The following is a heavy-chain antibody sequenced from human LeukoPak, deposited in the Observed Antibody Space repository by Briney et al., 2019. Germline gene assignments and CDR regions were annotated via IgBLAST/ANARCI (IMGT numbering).Heavy chain of an antibody. CDR3: ARDGIVGATIRWFDP. CDR2: IYSGGST. CDR1: GFTFSSYA. Sequence: GGSLRLSCAASGFTFSSYAMSWVRQAPGKGLEWVSVIYSGGSTYYADSVKGRFTISRDNSKNTLYLQMNSLRAEDTAVYYCARDGIVGATIRWFDPWGQRTLVTVSS. D-gene: IGHD1-26*01. V-gene: IGHV3-66*01. J-gene: IGHJ5*02.